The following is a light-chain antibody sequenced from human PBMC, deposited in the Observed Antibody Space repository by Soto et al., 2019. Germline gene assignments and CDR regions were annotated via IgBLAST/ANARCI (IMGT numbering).Light chain of an antibody. CDR2: GAS. V-gene: IGKV3-15*01. Sequence: EIVMTQSPATLSVSPGERATLSCRASQSVSGNLAWYQQNPGQAPRLLIYGASTRATGIPARFSGSGSGTEFTLTISSLQSEDFAVYYCQQYNNWPRTFGPGTKVDIK. CDR3: QQYNNWPRT. J-gene: IGKJ3*01. CDR1: QSVSGN.